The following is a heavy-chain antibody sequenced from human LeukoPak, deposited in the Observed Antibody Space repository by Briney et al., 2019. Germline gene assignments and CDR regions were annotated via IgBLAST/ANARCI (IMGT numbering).Heavy chain of an antibody. CDR1: GYSISSGYY. Sequence: ASETLSLTCTVSGYSISSGYYWGWIRQPPGKGLEWIGSIYHSGSTYYNPSLKSRVTISVDTSKNQFSLKLSSVTAADTAVYHCARDSWSNYPPLNYFDYWGQGTLVTVSS. D-gene: IGHD4-11*01. CDR3: ARDSWSNYPPLNYFDY. J-gene: IGHJ4*02. CDR2: IYHSGST. V-gene: IGHV4-38-2*02.